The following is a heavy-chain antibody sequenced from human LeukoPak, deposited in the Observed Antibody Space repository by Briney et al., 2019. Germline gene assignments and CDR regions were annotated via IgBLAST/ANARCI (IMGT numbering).Heavy chain of an antibody. Sequence: SETLSLTCTVSGGSFTRYYWGWFRQPPGKGLEWIGYIHHSGSTEKSPSLSSRLTFAIDMSKHQISLSLSSATAADTAVYYCAREGYDSSGYYLDYWGQGTLVTVSS. CDR2: IHHSGST. J-gene: IGHJ4*02. CDR3: AREGYDSSGYYLDY. CDR1: GGSFTRYY. V-gene: IGHV4-59*01. D-gene: IGHD3-22*01.